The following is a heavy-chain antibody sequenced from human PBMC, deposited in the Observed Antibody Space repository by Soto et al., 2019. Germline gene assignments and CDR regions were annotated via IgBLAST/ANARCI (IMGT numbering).Heavy chain of an antibody. CDR1: GYTFTSYG. CDR2: ISAYNGNT. D-gene: IGHD1-26*01. Sequence: QVQLVQSGAEVKKPGASVKVSCKASGYTFTSYGISWVRQAPGQGLEWMGWISAYNGNTNYAQKLQGRVTMTTDTSTSTAYMELMSLSSDDTAVDYCARGVFEGGSYYYYYYYGMDVWGQGTTVTVSS. J-gene: IGHJ6*02. V-gene: IGHV1-18*01. CDR3: ARGVFEGGSYYYYYYYGMDV.